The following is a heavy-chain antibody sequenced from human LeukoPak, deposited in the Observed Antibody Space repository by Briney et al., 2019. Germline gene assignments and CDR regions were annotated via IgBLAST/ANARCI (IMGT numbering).Heavy chain of an antibody. Sequence: PGGSLRLSCAASGFTVSNNYMNWVRQAPGKGLEWVSVIYSGGSTYYADSAKGRFTISRDTSKNTLYLQMNSLRAEDTAVYYCARSRYSTTWSSSWEFDYWGQGTLVTVSS. CDR1: GFTVSNNY. J-gene: IGHJ4*02. V-gene: IGHV3-66*01. CDR2: IYSGGST. D-gene: IGHD6-13*01. CDR3: ARSRYSTTWSSSWEFDY.